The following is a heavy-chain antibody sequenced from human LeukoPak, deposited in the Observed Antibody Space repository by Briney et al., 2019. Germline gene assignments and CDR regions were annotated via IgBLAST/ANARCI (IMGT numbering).Heavy chain of an antibody. CDR2: IYYSGST. V-gene: IGHV4-39*07. D-gene: IGHD2-2*01. CDR1: GGSISSGGCY. Sequence: SETLSLTCTVSGGSISSGGCYWSWIRQPPGKGLEWIGSIYYSGSTYYNPSLKSRVTISVDTSKNQFSLKLSSVTAADTAVYYCARDLVGTSCYDYWGQGTLVTVSS. J-gene: IGHJ4*02. CDR3: ARDLVGTSCYDY.